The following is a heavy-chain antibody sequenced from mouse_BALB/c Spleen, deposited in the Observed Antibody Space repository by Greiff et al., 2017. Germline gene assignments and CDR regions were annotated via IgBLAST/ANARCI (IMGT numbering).Heavy chain of an antibody. CDR2: IWRGGST. J-gene: IGHJ4*01. Sequence: VKLQESGPSLVQPSQSLSITCTVSGFSLTSYGVHWVRQSPGKGLEWLGVIWRGGSTDYNAAFMSRLSITKDNSKSQVFFKMNSLQADDTAIYYCAKGRYDGAMDYWGQGTSVTVSS. V-gene: IGHV2-5-1*01. CDR1: GFSLTSYG. D-gene: IGHD2-14*01. CDR3: AKGRYDGAMDY.